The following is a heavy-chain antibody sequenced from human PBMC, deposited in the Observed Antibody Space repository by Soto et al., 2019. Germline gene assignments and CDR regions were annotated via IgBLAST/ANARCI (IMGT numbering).Heavy chain of an antibody. CDR1: GFTFRTYV. D-gene: IGHD6-19*01. J-gene: IGHJ4*02. CDR2: ISDDGSQK. V-gene: IGHV3-30*18. CDR3: AKEAPGGWHFFDT. Sequence: TGGALRLSCAASGFTFRTYVMHWVRQAPGKGLEWVAFISDDGSQKYYGDSVKGRFTISRDNSKNTLSLRMISLRTEDTSVYYCAKEAPGGWHFFDTWGQGTLVTVSS.